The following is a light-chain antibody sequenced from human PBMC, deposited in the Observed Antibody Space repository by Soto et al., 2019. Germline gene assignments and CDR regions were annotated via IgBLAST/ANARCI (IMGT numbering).Light chain of an antibody. V-gene: IGKV1-39*01. CDR1: QSISSY. Sequence: DIQMTQSPSSLSASVGDRVTITCRASQSISSYLNWYQQKPGKAPKLLIYAASSSQSGVPSRFSGSGSGTDFTLTISSLQPEDFATYYCQRSYSTPRTFGQGTKVDIK. J-gene: IGKJ1*01. CDR2: AAS. CDR3: QRSYSTPRT.